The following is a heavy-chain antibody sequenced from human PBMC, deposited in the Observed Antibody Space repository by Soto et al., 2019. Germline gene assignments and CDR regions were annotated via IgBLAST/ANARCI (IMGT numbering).Heavy chain of an antibody. CDR2: MYNTGST. Sequence: SETLSLTCTFSGVSISRYYWILIRQPPGKGLEWIGYMYNTGSTVYNPPFKSRVTISVDTSKNQFSLKLNSVTAADTAVYYCARDLWGYCGTDCYPLDVWGQGTTVTVSS. V-gene: IGHV4-59*01. D-gene: IGHD2-21*02. J-gene: IGHJ6*02. CDR1: GVSISRYY. CDR3: ARDLWGYCGTDCYPLDV.